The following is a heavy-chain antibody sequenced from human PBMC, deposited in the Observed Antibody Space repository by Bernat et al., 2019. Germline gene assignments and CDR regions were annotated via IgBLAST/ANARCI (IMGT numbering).Heavy chain of an antibody. D-gene: IGHD1-26*01. Sequence: QVQLVESGGGVVQPGGSLRLSCAASGFTFSDYYMNWVRQAPGKGLEWVSYISCSGSYKNYADSVKGRFTISRDNAKSTLYLQMTSLRTEDTAVYYWAREVVGASIDSWGHGTLVTVS. CDR1: GFTFSDYY. V-gene: IGHV3-11*06. J-gene: IGHJ4*01. CDR2: ISCSGSYK. CDR3: AREVVGASIDS.